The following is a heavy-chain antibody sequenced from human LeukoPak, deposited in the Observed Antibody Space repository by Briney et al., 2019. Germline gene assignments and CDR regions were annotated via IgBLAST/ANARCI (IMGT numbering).Heavy chain of an antibody. CDR1: GFTVSDNS. CDR2: IFSGGIT. Sequence: PGGSLRLSCAASGFTVSDNSMNWVRQAPGKGLEWVSAIFSGGITYYADSVKGRFTISRDNSKNTLYLQMNTVRAEDTALYYCARDGSGSRTFYYWGPGTLVTVSS. CDR3: ARDGSGSRTFYY. D-gene: IGHD1-26*01. J-gene: IGHJ4*02. V-gene: IGHV3-66*01.